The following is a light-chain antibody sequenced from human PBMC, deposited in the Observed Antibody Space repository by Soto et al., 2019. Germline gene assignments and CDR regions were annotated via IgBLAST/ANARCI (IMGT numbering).Light chain of an antibody. V-gene: IGKV3-15*01. CDR1: QSVSSN. Sequence: ELVMTQSPATLSVSPGARATLSCRASQSVSSNLAWYQQKPGQAPRLLIYGASTRATGIPARFSGSGSGTEFTLTISSRQSEDFAVYYCQQYNNWHLFTFGPGTKVDIK. J-gene: IGKJ3*01. CDR3: QQYNNWHLFT. CDR2: GAS.